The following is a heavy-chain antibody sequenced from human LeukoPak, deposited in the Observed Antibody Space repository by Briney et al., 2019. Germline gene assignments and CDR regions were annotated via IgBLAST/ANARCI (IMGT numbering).Heavy chain of an antibody. Sequence: ASVKVSCKASGGTFSSYAISWVRQAPGQGLEWMGGIIPIFGTANYAQKFQGRVTITADESTSTAYMELSSLRSEDTAMYYCARSFSYSGFWSGYYNYGMDVWGQGTTVTVSS. V-gene: IGHV1-69*13. D-gene: IGHD3-3*01. CDR1: GGTFSSYA. CDR2: IIPIFGTA. CDR3: ARSFSYSGFWSGYYNYGMDV. J-gene: IGHJ6*02.